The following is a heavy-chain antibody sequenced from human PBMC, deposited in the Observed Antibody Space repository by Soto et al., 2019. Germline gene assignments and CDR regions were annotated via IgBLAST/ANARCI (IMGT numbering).Heavy chain of an antibody. CDR2: MNPNSGNT. CDR1: GYTFTSYD. Sequence: ASVKVSCKASGYTFTSYDINWVRQATGQGLEWMGWMNPNSGNTGYAQKFQGRVTMTRNTSISTAYMELSSLRSEDTAVYYCARGPARYCTNGVCYTSFYYYYMDVWGKGTTVTVSS. D-gene: IGHD2-8*01. J-gene: IGHJ6*03. CDR3: ARGPARYCTNGVCYTSFYYYYMDV. V-gene: IGHV1-8*01.